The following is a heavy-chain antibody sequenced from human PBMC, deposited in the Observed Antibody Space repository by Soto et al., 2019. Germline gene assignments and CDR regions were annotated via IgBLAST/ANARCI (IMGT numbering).Heavy chain of an antibody. J-gene: IGHJ5*02. CDR1: GCSISIDA. V-gene: IGHV1-69*01. D-gene: IGHD2-2*02. Sequence: NRSCTSSGCSISIDAIGWRRQATGQGLEWMGGIIPIFGTANYAQKFQGRVTITADESTSTAYMELSSLRSEDTAVYYCARTGGYCSSTSCYISLCDPWGQGTLAT. CDR3: ARTGGYCSSTSCYISLCDP. CDR2: IIPIFGTA.